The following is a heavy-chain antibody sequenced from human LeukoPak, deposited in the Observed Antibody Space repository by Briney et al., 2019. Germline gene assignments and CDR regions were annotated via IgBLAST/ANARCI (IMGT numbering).Heavy chain of an antibody. CDR2: ISSSSSYI. CDR3: ARDLDVYYDSSGYSAYDY. V-gene: IGHV3-21*01. Sequence: GGSLRLSCAASGFTFSSYSMNWVRQAPGKGLEWVSSISSSSSYIYYADSVEGRFTISRDNAKNSLYLQMNSLRADDTAVYYCARDLDVYYDSSGYSAYDYWGQGTLVTVSS. J-gene: IGHJ4*02. CDR1: GFTFSSYS. D-gene: IGHD3-22*01.